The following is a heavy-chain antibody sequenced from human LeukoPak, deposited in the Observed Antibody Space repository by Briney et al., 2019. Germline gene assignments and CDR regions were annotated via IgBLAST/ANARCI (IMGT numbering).Heavy chain of an antibody. CDR2: IYYSGST. Sequence: SETLSLTCTVSGGSISSSSYYWGWIRQPPGKGLEWIGSIYYSGSTYYNPSLKSRVTISVDTSKNQFSLKLSSVTTADTAVYYCARDPWLSRYCSGGSCYYVSFAFDIWGQGTMVTVSS. J-gene: IGHJ3*02. D-gene: IGHD2-15*01. CDR1: GGSISSSSYY. V-gene: IGHV4-39*07. CDR3: ARDPWLSRYCSGGSCYYVSFAFDI.